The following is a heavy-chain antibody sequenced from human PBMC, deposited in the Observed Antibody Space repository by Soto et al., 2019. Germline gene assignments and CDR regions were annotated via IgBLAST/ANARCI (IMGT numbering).Heavy chain of an antibody. Sequence: ASVKVSCKASGYTFTGYYMHWVRQAPGQGLEWMGWINAYNGNTNYAQKLQGRVTMTTDTSTSTAYMELRSLRSDDTAVYYCARDRNLLSYSWPPVDYWGQGTLVTVSS. CDR2: INAYNGNT. CDR1: GYTFTGYY. V-gene: IGHV1-18*04. D-gene: IGHD5-18*01. J-gene: IGHJ4*02. CDR3: ARDRNLLSYSWPPVDY.